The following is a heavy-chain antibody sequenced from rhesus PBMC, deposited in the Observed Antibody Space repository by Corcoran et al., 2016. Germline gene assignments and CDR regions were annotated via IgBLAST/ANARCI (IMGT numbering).Heavy chain of an antibody. CDR3: ARARPYSNLDY. D-gene: IGHD4-23*01. CDR1: EFTFSSYD. CDR2: IIIGGGT. V-gene: IGHV3-132*01. Sequence: VEQLVESGGGLVQPGASLRLSCAASEFTFSSYDMHWVRQAPGKGLVWVSAIIIGGGTYYPDSVKGRFTISRDNAKNSLYLQMNSLRAEDTAVYYCARARPYSNLDYWGQGVLVTVSS. J-gene: IGHJ4*01.